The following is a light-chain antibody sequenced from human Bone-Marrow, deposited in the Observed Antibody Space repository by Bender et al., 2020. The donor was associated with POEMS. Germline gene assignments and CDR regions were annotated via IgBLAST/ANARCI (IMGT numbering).Light chain of an antibody. J-gene: IGLJ2*01. CDR3: QAWDTYSVI. CDR2: QDT. CDR1: DLGDKY. Sequence: SFEVTQPPSVSVSPGQTASITCSGDDLGDKYVAWYHQKPGQSPALVIYQDTKRPSGIPERFSGSNSGNTATLTISGTQAMDEADYYCQAWDTYSVIFGGGTKLTVL. V-gene: IGLV3-1*01.